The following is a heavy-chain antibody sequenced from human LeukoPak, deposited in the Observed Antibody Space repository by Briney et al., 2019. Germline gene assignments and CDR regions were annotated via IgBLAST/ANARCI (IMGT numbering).Heavy chain of an antibody. CDR1: GFTLRCYC. CDR3: AKDQKWAAAAYYFDI. V-gene: IGHV3-30*18. Sequence: GGSLCLSCAASGFTLRCYCMHWDRQAPGKGLEWVTVISTDGKDKKYADSVKGRFTISRDNSKNTLDLQMNSLRAEDTAMYYCAKDQKWAAAAYYFDIWGQGTLVTVSS. D-gene: IGHD6-13*01. CDR2: ISTDGKDK. J-gene: IGHJ4*02.